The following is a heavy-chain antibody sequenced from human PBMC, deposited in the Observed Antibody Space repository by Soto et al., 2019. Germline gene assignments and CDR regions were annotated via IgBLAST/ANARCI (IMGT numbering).Heavy chain of an antibody. V-gene: IGHV3-21*06. J-gene: IGHJ4*02. Sequence: EVQLVESGGGLVKPGGSLRLSCATSGFTFSSFDMDWVRQAPGKGLEWVSSIHRASTYIYYADSVRGRFTISRDNAKSSLYLQMNSLTVEDTDVYYCARRAVTTDHFFDYWGQGALVTVSS. D-gene: IGHD1-1*01. CDR3: ARRAVTTDHFFDY. CDR2: IHRASTYI. CDR1: GFTFSSFD.